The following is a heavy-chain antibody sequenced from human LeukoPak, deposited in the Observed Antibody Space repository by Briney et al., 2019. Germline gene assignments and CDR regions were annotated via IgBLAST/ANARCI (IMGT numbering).Heavy chain of an antibody. D-gene: IGHD3-3*01. Sequence: GGSLRLSCAASGFTFSSYSMNWVRQAPGKGLEWVSSNSSSSSYIYYADSVKGRFTISRDNSKNTLYLQMNSLRAEDTAVYYCARELDLQGFDYWGQGTLVTVSS. CDR2: NSSSSSYI. J-gene: IGHJ4*02. V-gene: IGHV3-21*04. CDR3: ARELDLQGFDY. CDR1: GFTFSSYS.